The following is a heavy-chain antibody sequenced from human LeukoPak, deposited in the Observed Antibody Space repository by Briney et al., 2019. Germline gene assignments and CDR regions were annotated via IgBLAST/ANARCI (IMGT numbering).Heavy chain of an antibody. D-gene: IGHD4-17*01. Sequence: GRSLRLSCAPSGFTFGTDAMHWVRQAASKGLEWVAMMSYHGRKKLYAHSVKGRFSISRDNAENTLLLQMNSLRHDYTAVYYCARVASLSVTHSYYYAMDVWGPGTPVSVSS. V-gene: IGHV3-30*04. J-gene: IGHJ6*02. CDR1: GFTFGTDA. CDR3: ARVASLSVTHSYYYAMDV. CDR2: MSYHGRKK.